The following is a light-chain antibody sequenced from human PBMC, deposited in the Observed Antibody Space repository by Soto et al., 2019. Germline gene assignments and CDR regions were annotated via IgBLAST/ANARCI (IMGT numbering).Light chain of an antibody. V-gene: IGLV2-14*01. Sequence: QSALAQPTSVSGSPGQSIAISCTGTSSDVGGYNYVSWHQQHPGKAPKVLISVVSNRPSGVSNRFSGSKSGNTASLTISGLQAEDEADYYCYSYAGTYTFVFGGGTKVTVL. CDR3: YSYAGTYTFV. J-gene: IGLJ2*01. CDR2: VVS. CDR1: SSDVGGYNY.